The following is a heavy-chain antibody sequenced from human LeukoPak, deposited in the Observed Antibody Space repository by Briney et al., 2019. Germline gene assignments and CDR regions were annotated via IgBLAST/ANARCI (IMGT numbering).Heavy chain of an antibody. Sequence: PGGSLRLSCAASGFRFSNYEMDWVHQAPGKGLEWVSYISIGGDTRHYADSVKGRFTISRDNAKNSVYLQMNSLRAEDTAVYFCASLWELTMAWGQGTLVTVSS. D-gene: IGHD3-16*01. CDR1: GFRFSNYE. J-gene: IGHJ5*02. CDR3: ASLWELTMA. V-gene: IGHV3-48*03. CDR2: ISIGGDTR.